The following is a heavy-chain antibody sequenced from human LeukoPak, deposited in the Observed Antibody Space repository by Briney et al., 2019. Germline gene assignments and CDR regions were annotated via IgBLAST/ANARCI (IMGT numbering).Heavy chain of an antibody. CDR1: GYTFTGYY. V-gene: IGHV1-2*02. Sequence: ASVKVSVKASGYTFTGYYMHWVRQAPGQGLEWMGWINPNSGGTNYAQKFQGRVTMTRDTSISTAYMELSRLRSDDTAVYYCARDIVMVTYWFDPWGQGTLVTVSS. CDR3: ARDIVMVTYWFDP. J-gene: IGHJ5*02. D-gene: IGHD5-18*01. CDR2: INPNSGGT.